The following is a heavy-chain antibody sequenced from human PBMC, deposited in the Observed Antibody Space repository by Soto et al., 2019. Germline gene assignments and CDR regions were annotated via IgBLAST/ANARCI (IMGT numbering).Heavy chain of an antibody. CDR3: ARDWRYSSGLDY. V-gene: IGHV1-46*02. CDR1: GFTSNTYF. J-gene: IGHJ4*02. CDR2: ISPSGDAT. Sequence: ASVKVSCKASGFTSNTYFMHWLRQAPGQGLEWLGIISPSGDATSYAEKFKGRLTVTKDTSTTTVYMELSSLRPDDTAVYYCARDWRYSSGLDYWGQGTLVTVSS. D-gene: IGHD6-19*01.